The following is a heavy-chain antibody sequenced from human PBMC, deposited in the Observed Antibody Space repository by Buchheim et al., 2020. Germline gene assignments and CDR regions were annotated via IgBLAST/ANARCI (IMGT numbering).Heavy chain of an antibody. D-gene: IGHD4-17*01. Sequence: QVQLVESGGGLVKPGGSLRLSCAASGFTFSDYYMSWIRQAPGKGLQWISYSTTSGTTVDYADSVKGRFTMSRDNSKNTLYLQMNSLRAEDTAVYYCAKNSVHGDWPEYWGQGTL. CDR3: AKNSVHGDWPEY. J-gene: IGHJ4*02. V-gene: IGHV3-11*01. CDR1: GFTFSDYY. CDR2: STTSGTTV.